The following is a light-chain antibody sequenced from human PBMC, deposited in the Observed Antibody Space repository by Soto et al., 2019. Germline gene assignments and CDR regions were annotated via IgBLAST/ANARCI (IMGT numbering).Light chain of an antibody. J-gene: IGLJ1*01. CDR2: YVT. Sequence: QSLLTQPASVSGSPGQSITISCTGTNSDIGAYNYVSWYQQHPGKAPELMIYYVTSRPSGVSYRFSGSKSGNTASLTISGLQAEDEADYYCSSFTNSDSYVFGTGTKLTVL. CDR3: SSFTNSDSYV. V-gene: IGLV2-14*03. CDR1: NSDIGAYNY.